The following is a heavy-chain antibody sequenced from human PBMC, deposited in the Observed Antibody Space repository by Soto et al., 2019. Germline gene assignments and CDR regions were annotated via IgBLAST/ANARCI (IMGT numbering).Heavy chain of an antibody. J-gene: IGHJ4*02. V-gene: IGHV5-51*01. CDR2: IYPGDSDT. Sequence: GESLKISCQGSGYSFTTYWIGWVRQMPGKGLEWMGIIYPGDSDTRYSPSFQGQVTISADKSISTAYLQWSSLKASDTAIYYCANGAHCSDTKCYNFFDHWGQGTLVTVSS. CDR1: GYSFTTYW. D-gene: IGHD1-20*01. CDR3: ANGAHCSDTKCYNFFDH.